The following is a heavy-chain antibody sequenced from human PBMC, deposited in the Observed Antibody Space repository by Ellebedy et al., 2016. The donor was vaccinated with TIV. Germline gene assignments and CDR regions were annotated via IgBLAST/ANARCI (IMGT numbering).Heavy chain of an antibody. CDR3: VKDLSNTGSYKRPFDY. CDR1: RFTFSNYW. V-gene: IGHV3-74*01. CDR2: INIDGSST. D-gene: IGHD2-2*02. Sequence: PGGSLRLSCAASRFTFSNYWMHWVRQAPGKGPVWVSRINIDGSSTSYADSVKGRFTISRDNAKNTLYLQMNSLRAEDTAVYYCVKDLSNTGSYKRPFDYWGQGTLVTVSS. J-gene: IGHJ4*02.